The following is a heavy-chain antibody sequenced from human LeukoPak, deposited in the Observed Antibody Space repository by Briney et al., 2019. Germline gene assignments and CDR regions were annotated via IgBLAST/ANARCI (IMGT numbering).Heavy chain of an antibody. V-gene: IGHV1-2*02. Sequence: ASVKVSCKASGYTFTGYYMHWVRQAPGQGLEWMGWINPNSGGTNYAQKFQGRVTMTRDTSISTAYMELSRLRSDDTAVYYCARGLMEWFGERDYMDVWGKGTTVTVSS. CDR3: ARGLMEWFGERDYMDV. D-gene: IGHD3-10*01. CDR2: INPNSGGT. CDR1: GYTFTGYY. J-gene: IGHJ6*03.